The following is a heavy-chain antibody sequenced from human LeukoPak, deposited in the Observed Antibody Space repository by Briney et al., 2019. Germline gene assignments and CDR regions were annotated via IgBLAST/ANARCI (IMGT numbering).Heavy chain of an antibody. Sequence: ASVKVSCKASGYTFSAYYMHWVRQAPGQGLEWMGWINPNSGGTNYAQKFQGRVTMTRDTSASTAYMELSRLRSDDTAVYYCARRGSGWYVDYWGQGSLVTVSS. V-gene: IGHV1-2*02. CDR3: ARRGSGWYVDY. J-gene: IGHJ4*02. D-gene: IGHD6-19*01. CDR1: GYTFSAYY. CDR2: INPNSGGT.